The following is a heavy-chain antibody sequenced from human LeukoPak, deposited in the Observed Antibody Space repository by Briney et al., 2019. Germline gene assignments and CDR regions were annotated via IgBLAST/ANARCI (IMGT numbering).Heavy chain of an antibody. CDR1: GFTFSSYE. CDR2: ISSSGSTI. D-gene: IGHD5-12*01. CDR3: ARDQGYSGRRHDY. V-gene: IGHV3-48*03. Sequence: PGGSLRLSCAASGFTFSSYEMTWVRQAPGKGLEWVSYISSSGSTIYYADSVKGRFTISRDNAKNSLYLQMNSLRAEDTAVYYCARDQGYSGRRHDYWGQGTLVTVSS. J-gene: IGHJ4*02.